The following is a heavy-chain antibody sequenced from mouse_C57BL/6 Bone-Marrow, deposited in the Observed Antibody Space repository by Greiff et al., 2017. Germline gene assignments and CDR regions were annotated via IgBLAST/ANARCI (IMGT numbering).Heavy chain of an antibody. J-gene: IGHJ1*03. D-gene: IGHD1-1*01. CDR3: AKHGYYGSSYWYFDV. CDR1: GFSLTSYG. CDR2: IWGGGST. V-gene: IGHV2-9*01. Sequence: QVQLQQSGPGLVAPSQSLSITCTVSGFSLTSYGVDWVRQPPGQGLEWLGVIWGGGSTNYNSALMSRLSNSKDNSKSQVFLKMNSLRTDDTAMYYCAKHGYYGSSYWYFDVWGTGTTVTVSS.